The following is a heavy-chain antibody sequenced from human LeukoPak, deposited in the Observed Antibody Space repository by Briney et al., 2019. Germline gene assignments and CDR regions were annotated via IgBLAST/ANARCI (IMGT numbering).Heavy chain of an antibody. V-gene: IGHV1-2*06. D-gene: IGHD6-19*01. J-gene: IGHJ4*02. CDR3: ARDSGIAVAGTRPTGDFDY. CDR2: INPNSGGT. CDR1: GYTFTGYY. Sequence: ASVKVSCKASGYTFTGYYMHWERQAPGQGLEWMGRINPNSGGTNYAQKFQGRVTMTRDTSISTAYMELSRLRSDDTAVYYCARDSGIAVAGTRPTGDFDYWGQGTLVTVSS.